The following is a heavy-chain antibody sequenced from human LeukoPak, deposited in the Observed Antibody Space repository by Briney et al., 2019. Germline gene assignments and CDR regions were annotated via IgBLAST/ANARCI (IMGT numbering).Heavy chain of an antibody. CDR3: ARHEYSGSYYGLSWFDP. Sequence: SETLSLTCTVSGGSISSSGYYWGWIRQPPGKGLEWIASIYYSGSTYYNPSLKSRVTVSVDTSKNQLSLKLSSLTAADTAVYYCARHEYSGSYYGLSWFDPWGQGTLVTVSS. D-gene: IGHD1-26*01. V-gene: IGHV4-39*01. CDR2: IYYSGST. J-gene: IGHJ5*02. CDR1: GGSISSSGYY.